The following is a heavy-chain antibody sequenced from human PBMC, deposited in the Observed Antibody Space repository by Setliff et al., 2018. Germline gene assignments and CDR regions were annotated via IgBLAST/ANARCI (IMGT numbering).Heavy chain of an antibody. Sequence: GGSLRLSCAASGFTFDDYAMHWVRQAPGKGLEWVANIKQDGSEKYYVDSVKGRFTISRDNAKNSLFLQMDSLRDEDTAVYYCTGGAGWLITSWGQGTLVTVSS. CDR2: IKQDGSEK. J-gene: IGHJ5*02. V-gene: IGHV3-7*01. D-gene: IGHD3-16*01. CDR1: GFTFDDYA. CDR3: TGGAGWLITS.